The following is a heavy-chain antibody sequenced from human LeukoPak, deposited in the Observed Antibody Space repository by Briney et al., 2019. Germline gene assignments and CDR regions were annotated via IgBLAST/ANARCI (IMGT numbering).Heavy chain of an antibody. CDR3: ARDGHRRYHYDSSGPDDAFDI. Sequence: GASVKVSCKASGYTFTNYGISWVRQAPGQGLEWMGWISAYNGHTKYAQKVQGRVTMTRDTSTSTAYMELRSLRSDDTAVYYCARDGHRRYHYDSSGPDDAFDIWGQGKMVTVSS. CDR2: ISAYNGHT. CDR1: GYTFTNYG. D-gene: IGHD3-22*01. V-gene: IGHV1-18*01. J-gene: IGHJ3*02.